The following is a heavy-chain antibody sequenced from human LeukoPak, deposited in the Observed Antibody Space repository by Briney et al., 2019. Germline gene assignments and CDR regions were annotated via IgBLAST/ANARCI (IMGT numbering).Heavy chain of an antibody. V-gene: IGHV3-23*01. Sequence: GGSLRLSCAASGFTFTSHAMSWVRQAPGKGLEWVSVITGSGATTYYADSVKGRFTISRDNSKNTLYLQMNSLRAEDTAVYYCAREPKNCGGDCYVLLDHWGQGTLVTVSS. D-gene: IGHD2-21*02. CDR1: GFTFTSHA. CDR3: AREPKNCGGDCYVLLDH. CDR2: ITGSGATT. J-gene: IGHJ4*02.